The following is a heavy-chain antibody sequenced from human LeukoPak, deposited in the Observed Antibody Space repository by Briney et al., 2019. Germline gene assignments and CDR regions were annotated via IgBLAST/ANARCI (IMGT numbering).Heavy chain of an antibody. V-gene: IGHV2-5*02. Sequence: SGPTLVKPTQTLTLTCTFSGFSLSTSGVGVGWIRQPPGKALEWLAHIHWDGEKRYSPSLKSRLTITKDTSKDQVVLTMTNMDTVDTATYYCAHKNAGPARGDFDYWGQGTLVTVSS. J-gene: IGHJ4*02. CDR1: GFSLSTSGVG. CDR2: IHWDGEK. D-gene: IGHD3-16*01. CDR3: AHKNAGPARGDFDY.